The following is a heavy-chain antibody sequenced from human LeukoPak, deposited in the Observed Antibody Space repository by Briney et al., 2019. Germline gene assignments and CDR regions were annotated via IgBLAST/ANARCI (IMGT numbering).Heavy chain of an antibody. CDR1: GFTFSSYG. Sequence: GGSLRLSCAASGFTFSSYGMSWVRQAPGKGLEWVSVIGGRDGSTYYADSVKGRFTISRDNSKNTLYVQMNSLRAEDTAVYYCARRMAASATGGRFQDWGQGSLVTVSS. V-gene: IGHV3-23*01. D-gene: IGHD6-25*01. CDR2: IGGRDGST. CDR3: ARRMAASATGGRFQD. J-gene: IGHJ1*01.